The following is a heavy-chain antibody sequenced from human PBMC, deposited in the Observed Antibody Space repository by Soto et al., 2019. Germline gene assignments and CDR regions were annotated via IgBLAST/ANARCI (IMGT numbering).Heavy chain of an antibody. CDR3: AKHLGDYDFWREYYPCGMDX. D-gene: IGHD3-3*01. V-gene: IGHV3-23*01. Sequence: GGSLRLSCAASGFTFSSSSMSWVRQAPGKGLEWVAAISCSGGSTYYADSVKGRFTISRDNSKNTLYLQMNSLRAEDTAVYYCAKHLGDYDFWREYYPCGMDXWGQGTTVTVS. CDR1: GFTFSSSS. CDR2: ISCSGGST. J-gene: IGHJ6*02.